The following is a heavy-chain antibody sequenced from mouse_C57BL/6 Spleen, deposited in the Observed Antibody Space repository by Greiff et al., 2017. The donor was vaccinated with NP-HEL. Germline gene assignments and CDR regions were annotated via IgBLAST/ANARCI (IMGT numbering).Heavy chain of an antibody. D-gene: IGHD2-3*01. CDR1: WFSLSTSNMG. J-gene: IGHJ2*01. Sequence: QVTLKVSGPGILQPSQTLSLTCSFSWFSLSTSNMGIGWIRQPSGKGLEWLAHLWWNDDKYYNPSLKSRRPISKDTSNNQVFLKITSVDTADTATDYCAQTLDGYYNFDYWGQGTTLTVSS. V-gene: IGHV8-5*01. CDR3: AQTLDGYYNFDY. CDR2: LWWNDDK.